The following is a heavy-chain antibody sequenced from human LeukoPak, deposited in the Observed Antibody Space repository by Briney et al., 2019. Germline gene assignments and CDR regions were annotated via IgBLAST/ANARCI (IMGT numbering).Heavy chain of an antibody. CDR2: IYYSGST. CDR1: GGSISSYY. J-gene: IGHJ6*03. D-gene: IGHD4-17*01. Sequence: SETLSLTCTVSGGSISSYYWSWIRQPPGKGLEWIGYIYYSGSTNYNPSLKSRVTISVDTSKNQFSLKLSSVTAADTAVYYCASNYGDYENYYMDVWGKGTTVTVSS. CDR3: ASNYGDYENYYMDV. V-gene: IGHV4-59*01.